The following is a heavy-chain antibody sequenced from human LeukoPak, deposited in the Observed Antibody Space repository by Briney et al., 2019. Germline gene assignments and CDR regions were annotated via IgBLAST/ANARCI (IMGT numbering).Heavy chain of an antibody. V-gene: IGHV3-21*01. CDR1: GFTFSSYS. CDR2: ISSSSSYI. J-gene: IGHJ4*02. D-gene: IGHD2-15*01. Sequence: GGSLRLSCAASGFTFSSYSMNWVRQAPAKGLEWVSSISSSSSYIYYADSLKGRFTNSRDNAKNSLYLQMNSLRAEDAAVYYCARDPVYCSGGSCYNYFDCWGQGTLVIVSS. CDR3: ARDPVYCSGGSCYNYFDC.